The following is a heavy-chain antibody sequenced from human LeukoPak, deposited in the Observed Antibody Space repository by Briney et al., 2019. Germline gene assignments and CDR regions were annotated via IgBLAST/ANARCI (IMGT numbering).Heavy chain of an antibody. CDR3: ARRRYDSSGYYYSDY. D-gene: IGHD3-22*01. CDR1: GGSISSSSYY. V-gene: IGHV4-39*01. CDR2: IYYSGST. J-gene: IGHJ4*02. Sequence: SETLSLTCTLSGGSISSSSYYWGWIRQPPGKGLEWIGSIYYSGSTYYNPSLKSRVTISVDTSKNQFSLKLSSVTAADTAVYYCARRRYDSSGYYYSDYWGQGTLVTVSS.